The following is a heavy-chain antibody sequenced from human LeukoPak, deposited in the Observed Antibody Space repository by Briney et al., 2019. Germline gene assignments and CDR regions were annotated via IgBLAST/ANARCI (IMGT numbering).Heavy chain of an antibody. CDR1: GFTFSNYG. CDR3: ARDWNNWFDF. CDR2: ISYDGNGK. V-gene: IGHV3-30*01. J-gene: IGHJ5*01. D-gene: IGHD1-1*01. Sequence: PGRSLRLSCAASGFTFSNYGMHWVRQAPGKGLEWVAVISYDGNGKYNVDSVKGRFTIHRDKSKTTVYLQMNRLRTEDTAVYYCARDWNNWFDFWGQGTLVTVSS.